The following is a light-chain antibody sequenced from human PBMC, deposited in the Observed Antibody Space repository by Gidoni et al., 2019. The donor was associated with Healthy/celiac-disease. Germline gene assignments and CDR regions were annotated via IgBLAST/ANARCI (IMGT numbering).Light chain of an antibody. Sequence: SYELTQPSPVSVSPGQTARITCSGALLAKKDARWVKQKPAQAPVMVIYRDSERPSGSPVGFSGSGSGTTVTLTIGGAQVVDVADYYCYSAADNLGVFGGWPNLTVL. CDR1: LLAKKD. V-gene: IGLV3-27*01. CDR2: RDS. J-gene: IGLJ3*02. CDR3: YSAADNLGV.